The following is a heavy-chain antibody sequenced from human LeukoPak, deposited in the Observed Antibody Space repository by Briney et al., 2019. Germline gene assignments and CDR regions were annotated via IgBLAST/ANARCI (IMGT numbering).Heavy chain of an antibody. CDR3: ARGQLWIDY. J-gene: IGHJ4*02. CDR2: ISSSGRTI. V-gene: IGHV3-48*03. CDR1: GFTFSSYE. Sequence: PRGSLTLSCGASGFTFSSYEMNWVRQAPGKGLEWVSYISSSGRTIYYADSLKGRFTISRDNAKNSLYLQMNSLRAEDTAVYYCARGQLWIDYWGQGTLVTVSS. D-gene: IGHD3-10*01.